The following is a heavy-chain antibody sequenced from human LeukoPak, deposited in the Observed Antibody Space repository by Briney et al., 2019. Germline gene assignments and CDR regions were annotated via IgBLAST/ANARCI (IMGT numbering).Heavy chain of an antibody. J-gene: IGHJ4*02. CDR3: ARDRPGAYAMVVDY. CDR1: GFTFSSYS. Sequence: GGSLRLSCAASGFTFSSYSMNWVRQAPGKGLEWVSSISSSSSYIYYADSVKGRFTISRDNAKNSLYLQMNSLRAEDTAVYYCARDRPGAYAMVVDYWGQGTLVTVSS. V-gene: IGHV3-21*01. CDR2: ISSSSSYI. D-gene: IGHD2-8*01.